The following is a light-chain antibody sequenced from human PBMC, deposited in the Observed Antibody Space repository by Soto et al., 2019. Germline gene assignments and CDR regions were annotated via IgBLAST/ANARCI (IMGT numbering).Light chain of an antibody. J-gene: IGLJ1*01. CDR3: SSYTSSSLYV. CDR1: TSDVGGYNY. Sequence: QSALAQPATVSGSPGQSITISCTGTTSDVGGYNYVSWYQQRPGKAPKLMIYEVRNRPSGISNRFSGSKSGNTASLTISGLQAEDEADCYCSSYTSSSLYVFGAGTKVTVL. CDR2: EVR. V-gene: IGLV2-14*01.